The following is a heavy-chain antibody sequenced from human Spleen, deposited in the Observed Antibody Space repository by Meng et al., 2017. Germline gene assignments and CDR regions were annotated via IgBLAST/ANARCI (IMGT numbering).Heavy chain of an antibody. CDR2: INPKSGDT. D-gene: IGHD6-13*01. V-gene: IGHV1-2*06. Sequence: ASVKVSCKASGYTFPDYWLHWVRRAPGQGLEWMGRINPKSGDTHYAQRLQGRVTMTGDTSISTAYMELSGLRSDDTAMYYCARDEDISAAGKLFGAYWGQGKRVNGYS. CDR3: ARDEDISAAGKLFGAY. J-gene: IGHJ4*02. CDR1: GYTFPDYW.